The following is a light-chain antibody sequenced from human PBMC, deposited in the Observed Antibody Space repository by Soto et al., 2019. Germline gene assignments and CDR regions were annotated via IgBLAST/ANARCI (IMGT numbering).Light chain of an antibody. CDR3: QSYDSTLSVRYV. J-gene: IGLJ1*01. CDR2: GNT. V-gene: IGLV1-40*01. CDR1: SSNIGAGYD. Sequence: QSGLTQPPSVSGAPGQRVTISCTGSSSNIGAGYDVHWYQQRPGTAPKLLIFGNTKRPSGVPDRFSGSKSGTSASLAITGLQAEDEVDYYCQSYDSTLSVRYVFGTGTKVTVL.